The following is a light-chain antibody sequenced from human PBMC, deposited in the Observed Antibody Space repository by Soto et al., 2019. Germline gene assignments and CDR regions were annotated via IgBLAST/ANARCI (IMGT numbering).Light chain of an antibody. J-gene: IGLJ2*01. Sequence: QSALTQPASVSGSPGQSTTISCTGPSSDVGGYNEVSWYQQRPGKAPKLMIYDVTNRPSGVSHRFSGSKSGNTASLTISGLQAEDKAYYYCGSHAAGSTLIFGGGTKVTVL. CDR1: SSDVGGYNE. V-gene: IGLV2-14*03. CDR3: GSHAAGSTLI. CDR2: DVT.